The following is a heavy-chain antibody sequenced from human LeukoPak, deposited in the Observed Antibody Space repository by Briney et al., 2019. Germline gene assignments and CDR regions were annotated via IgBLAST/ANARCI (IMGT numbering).Heavy chain of an antibody. CDR1: GYTFTSYG. Sequence: ASVKVSCKASGYTFTSYGISWVRQAPGQGLEWMGWISAYNGNTNYAQKLQGRVTMTTDTSTSTTYMELRSLRSDDTAVYYCARVERNWSGYYAKVYYFDYWGQGTLVTVSS. CDR2: ISAYNGNT. V-gene: IGHV1-18*01. CDR3: ARVERNWSGYYAKVYYFDY. D-gene: IGHD3-3*01. J-gene: IGHJ4*02.